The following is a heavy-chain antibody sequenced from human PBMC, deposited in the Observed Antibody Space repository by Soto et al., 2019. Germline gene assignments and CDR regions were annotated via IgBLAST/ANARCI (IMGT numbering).Heavy chain of an antibody. V-gene: IGHV3-15*01. Sequence: PGGSLRLSCAASGFTFSNAWLSWVRQAPGKGLEWFVRIKSKTDGGTTDYTAPVKGRFTISIDDSKNTLYLQMNSLKIEDTAVYYCTTGSTSTKNYWGQGTLVTVS. CDR1: GFTFSNAW. CDR2: IKSKTDGGTT. CDR3: TTGSTSTKNY. D-gene: IGHD6-6*01. J-gene: IGHJ4*02.